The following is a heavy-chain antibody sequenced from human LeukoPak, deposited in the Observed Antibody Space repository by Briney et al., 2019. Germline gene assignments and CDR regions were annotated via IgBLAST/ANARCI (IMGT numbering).Heavy chain of an antibody. J-gene: IGHJ6*02. CDR2: IWYDGSKK. CDR3: ANGRSRSSSGWYNYYDMDV. D-gene: IGHD6-19*01. CDR1: GFTFSSYG. V-gene: IGHV3-33*06. Sequence: GGSLRLSCAASGFTFSSYGMHWVRQAPGKGLEWVAVIWYDGSKKYYADSVKGRFTISRDNSKNTLYLQMNSLRAEDTALYYCANGRSRSSSGWYNYYDMDVWGQGTTVTVSS.